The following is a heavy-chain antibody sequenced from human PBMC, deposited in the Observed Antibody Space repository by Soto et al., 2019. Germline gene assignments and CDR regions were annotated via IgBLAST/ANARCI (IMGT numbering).Heavy chain of an antibody. CDR3: ARDGYSSSWLGYYYGMDV. CDR1: GFTFSSYA. J-gene: IGHJ6*02. CDR2: ISYDGSNK. Sequence: QVQLVESGGGVVQPGRSLRLSCAASGFTFSSYAMHWVRQAPGKGLEWVAVISYDGSNKYYADSVKGRFTISRDNSKNTLYLQMNSLRADDTAVYYCARDGYSSSWLGYYYGMDVWGQGTTVTVSS. V-gene: IGHV3-30-3*01. D-gene: IGHD6-13*01.